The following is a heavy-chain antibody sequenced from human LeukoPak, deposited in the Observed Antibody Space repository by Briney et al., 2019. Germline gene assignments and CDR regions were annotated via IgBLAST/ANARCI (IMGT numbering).Heavy chain of an antibody. Sequence: PGGSLRLSCAASGFTFSSYAMSWVRQAPGKGLEWVSLISGSGGSTYYADSVKGRFTISRDNAKNSLYLQMNSLRAADTAVYYCARRRWLVPFVYYYYMDVWGKGTTVTVSS. CDR1: GFTFSSYA. D-gene: IGHD6-19*01. V-gene: IGHV3-23*01. J-gene: IGHJ6*03. CDR2: ISGSGGST. CDR3: ARRRWLVPFVYYYYMDV.